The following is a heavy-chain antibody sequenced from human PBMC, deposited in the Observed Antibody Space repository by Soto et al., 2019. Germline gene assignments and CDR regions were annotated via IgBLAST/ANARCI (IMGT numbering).Heavy chain of an antibody. CDR2: IKSDGSSA. CDR1: GFTFRSFW. V-gene: IGHV3-74*01. J-gene: IGHJ6*02. Sequence: GGSLRLSCVASGFTFRSFWMHWVRQGPGEGLVWLSRIKSDGSSATYADSVKGRLTISRDNAKSTLYLQMNSLRAEDTAVYYCVRENDYYGMDVWGQGTTVTVSS. CDR3: VRENDYYGMDV.